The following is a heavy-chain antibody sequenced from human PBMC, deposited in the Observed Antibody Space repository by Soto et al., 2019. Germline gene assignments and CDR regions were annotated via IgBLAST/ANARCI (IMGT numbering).Heavy chain of an antibody. CDR3: ARALNVYDYIWGSYQYYFDY. CDR1: GGSISSYY. D-gene: IGHD3-16*02. J-gene: IGHJ4*02. V-gene: IGHV4-59*08. CDR2: IYYSGST. Sequence: SETLSLTCTVSGGSISSYYWSWIRQPPGKGLEWIGYIYYSGSTNYNPSLKSRVTISVDTSKNQFSLKLSSVTAADTAVYYCARALNVYDYIWGSYQYYFDYWGQGTLVTVSS.